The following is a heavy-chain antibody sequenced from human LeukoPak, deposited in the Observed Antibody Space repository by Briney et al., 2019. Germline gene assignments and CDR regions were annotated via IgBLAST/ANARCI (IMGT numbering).Heavy chain of an antibody. J-gene: IGHJ4*02. Sequence: SQTLSLTCTVSGGSISSGDNYWTWIRQHPGKGLEWIGCIYYSGSTYYNPSLKSRVTISADTSKNQFSLKLSSVTTADTAVYYCARGLGWLQLDYFDFRGQGTLVTVSS. V-gene: IGHV4-31*03. CDR2: IYYSGST. CDR3: ARGLGWLQLDYFDF. D-gene: IGHD5-24*01. CDR1: GGSISSGDNY.